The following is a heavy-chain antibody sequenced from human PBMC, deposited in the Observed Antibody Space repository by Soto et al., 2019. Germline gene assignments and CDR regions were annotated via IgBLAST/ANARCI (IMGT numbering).Heavy chain of an antibody. CDR3: ARVNRGSGSYWNYYYYYMDV. CDR2: INHSGST. CDR1: GGSFSGYY. V-gene: IGHV4-34*01. D-gene: IGHD3-10*01. Sequence: PSETLSLTCAVYGGSFSGYYWSWIRQPPGKGLEWIGEINHSGSTNYNPSLKSRVTISVDTSKNQLSLKLSSVTAADTAVYYCARVNRGSGSYWNYYYYYMDVWGKGTTVTVSS. J-gene: IGHJ6*03.